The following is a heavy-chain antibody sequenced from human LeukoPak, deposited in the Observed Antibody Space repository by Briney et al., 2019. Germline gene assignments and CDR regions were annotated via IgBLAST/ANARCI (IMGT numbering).Heavy chain of an antibody. CDR1: GYTFTGYY. J-gene: IGHJ5*02. V-gene: IGHV1-2*02. CDR3: ARSSVAGAAGWFDP. D-gene: IGHD6-19*01. CDR2: INPNSGGT. Sequence: ASVKVSCKASGYTFTGYYMHWVRQAPGQGLEWMGWINPNSGGTDYAQKFQGRVTMTRDMSTSTVYMELSSLRSEDTAVYYCARSSVAGAAGWFDPWGQGTLVTVSS.